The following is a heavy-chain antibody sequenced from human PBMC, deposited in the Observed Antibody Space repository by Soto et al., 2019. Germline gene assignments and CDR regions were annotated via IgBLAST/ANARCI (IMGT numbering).Heavy chain of an antibody. J-gene: IGHJ3*02. CDR2: VYYSGST. D-gene: IGHD3-22*01. V-gene: IGHV4-59*01. CDR1: GASISSSY. Sequence: SETLSLTCTVSGASISSSYWSWIRQSPGKGLEWIGYVYYSGSTNYNPSLKSRVTMSVDTSRNQFSLKLSSVTAADTAMYYCARGYYDSNGQSNTFDIWGQGTMVTVSS. CDR3: ARGYYDSNGQSNTFDI.